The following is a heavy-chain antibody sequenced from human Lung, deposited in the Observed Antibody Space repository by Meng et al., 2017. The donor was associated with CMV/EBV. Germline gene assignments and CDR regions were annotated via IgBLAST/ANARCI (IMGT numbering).Heavy chain of an antibody. CDR1: GFTFSNHA. CDR2: ISNTGSND. D-gene: IGHD3-22*01. CDR3: ARDRSPLYDTSGRGGDS. J-gene: IGHJ4*02. V-gene: IGHV3-30*04. Sequence: GESXKISXGASGFTFSNHAMHWVRQAPGKGLEWVAVISNTGSNDYYADSVMGRFTISRDKSKSTLCLQMNSLRPEDTAVYYCARDRSPLYDTSGRGGDSWGQGTXVTVSS.